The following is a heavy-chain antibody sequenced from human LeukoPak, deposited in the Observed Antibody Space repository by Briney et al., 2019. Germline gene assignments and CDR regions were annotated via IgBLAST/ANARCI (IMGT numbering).Heavy chain of an antibody. V-gene: IGHV1-18*01. Sequence: ASVKLSCKAAGYTFTTYGISWVRQAPGQGLEWMGWINTYDGNTNYVQSLQGRLTMTIDTSTSTVYMELRSLKSDDTAVYYCAKDPEHGYYFDCWGQGTLVTVSS. J-gene: IGHJ4*02. D-gene: IGHD1/OR15-1a*01. CDR1: GYTFTTYG. CDR2: INTYDGNT. CDR3: AKDPEHGYYFDC.